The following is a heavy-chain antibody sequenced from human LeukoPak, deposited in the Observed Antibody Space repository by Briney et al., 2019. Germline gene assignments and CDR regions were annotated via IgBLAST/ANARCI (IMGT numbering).Heavy chain of an antibody. Sequence: ASVKVSCKASGYTFTGQFIHWVRPAPGQGLEWMGWISAYNGNTNYAQKFQGRVTMTTDTSTSTAYMELRSLRSDDTAVYYCARDRRYSYGTDAFDIWGQGTTVTVSS. CDR2: ISAYNGNT. J-gene: IGHJ3*02. CDR3: ARDRRYSYGTDAFDI. CDR1: GYTFTGQF. V-gene: IGHV1-18*01. D-gene: IGHD5-18*01.